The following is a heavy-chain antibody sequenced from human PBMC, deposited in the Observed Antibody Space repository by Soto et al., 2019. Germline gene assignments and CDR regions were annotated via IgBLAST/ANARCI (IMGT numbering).Heavy chain of an antibody. CDR2: IYYSGST. Sequence: QVQLQESGPGLVKPSETLSLTCTVSGGSISSYYWSWIRQPPGKGLEWIGYIYYSGSTNYNPSLKRRVTISVDTSKNQFSLKLSSVTAADTAVYYCARGVGPYYDFWSGYYSPPDAFDIWGQGTMVTVSS. CDR3: ARGVGPYYDFWSGYYSPPDAFDI. V-gene: IGHV4-59*01. D-gene: IGHD3-3*01. J-gene: IGHJ3*02. CDR1: GGSISSYY.